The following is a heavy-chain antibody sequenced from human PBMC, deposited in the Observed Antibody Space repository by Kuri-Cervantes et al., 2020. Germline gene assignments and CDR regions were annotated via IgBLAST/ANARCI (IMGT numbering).Heavy chain of an antibody. CDR3: ARGLKYGYTGVLDY. J-gene: IGHJ4*02. D-gene: IGHD5-18*01. V-gene: IGHV4-61*01. CDR1: GGSVSSGSYY. Sequence: GSLRLSCTVSGGSVSSGSYYWSWIRQPPGKGLEWIGYIYYSGSTNYNPSLKSRVTISVDTSKNQFSLKLSSVTAADTAVYYCARGLKYGYTGVLDYWGQGTLVTVSS. CDR2: IYYSGST.